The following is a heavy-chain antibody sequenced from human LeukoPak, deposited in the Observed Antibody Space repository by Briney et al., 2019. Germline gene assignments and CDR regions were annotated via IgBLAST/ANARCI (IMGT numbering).Heavy chain of an antibody. Sequence: GGSLRLSCAASGFTFSSYAMHWVRQAPGKGLEWVAVISYDGSNKYYADSVKGRFTISRDNSKNTLYLQMNSLRAEDTAVYYCASNTIFGVVETLVADYWGQGTLVTVSS. CDR2: ISYDGSNK. J-gene: IGHJ4*02. D-gene: IGHD3-3*01. CDR1: GFTFSSYA. CDR3: ASNTIFGVVETLVADY. V-gene: IGHV3-30-3*01.